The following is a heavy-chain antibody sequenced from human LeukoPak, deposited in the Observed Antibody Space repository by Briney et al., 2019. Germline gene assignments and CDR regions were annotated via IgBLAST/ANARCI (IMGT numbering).Heavy chain of an antibody. D-gene: IGHD1-1*01. Sequence: PSETLSLNCTVSGGSISTYYWSWIRQPPGKGLEWIGNIYYSGSTNYNPSLKSRVTISVDTSKNQFSLNLSSVTASDTAVYSCARHELETTRTAGSPFDYWGQGTLVTVSS. J-gene: IGHJ4*02. CDR2: IYYSGST. CDR1: GGSISTYY. CDR3: ARHELETTRTAGSPFDY. V-gene: IGHV4-59*08.